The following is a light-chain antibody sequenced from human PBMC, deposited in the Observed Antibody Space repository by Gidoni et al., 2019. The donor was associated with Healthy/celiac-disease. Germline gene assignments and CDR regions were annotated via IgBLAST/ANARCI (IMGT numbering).Light chain of an antibody. CDR3: QQRSNWPPYT. V-gene: IGKV3-11*01. Sequence: EILLTQSPATLSLSPGERATLSCTASQSVSSYLAWYQQKPGQVPRLLIYDASNRATGIPARFSGSGSGTDFTLTISSLEPEDFAVYYCQQRSNWPPYTFGQGTKLEIK. J-gene: IGKJ2*01. CDR2: DAS. CDR1: QSVSSY.